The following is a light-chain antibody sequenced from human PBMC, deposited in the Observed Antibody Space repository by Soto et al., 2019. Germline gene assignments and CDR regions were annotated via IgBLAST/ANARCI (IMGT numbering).Light chain of an antibody. V-gene: IGKV3-15*01. J-gene: IGKJ1*01. Sequence: EIVMTQSPATLSVSPGDRATLSCRASQTVRSNLAWYQQKAGQAPRVLIHGASTRATGIPDRFSGSGSGTDFTLTISSQQSEDFAVYYCQQYNDWPRTFGQGTKVEI. CDR3: QQYNDWPRT. CDR1: QTVRSN. CDR2: GAS.